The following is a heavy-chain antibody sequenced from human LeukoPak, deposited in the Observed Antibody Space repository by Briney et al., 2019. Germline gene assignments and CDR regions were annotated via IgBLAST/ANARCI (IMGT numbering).Heavy chain of an antibody. J-gene: IGHJ6*03. V-gene: IGHV4-59*10. CDR3: ARGGYYGSGSYYSYYYYYMDV. CDR2: IYTSGST. Sequence: SETLSLTCAVYGGSFSGYYWSWIRQPAGKGLEWIGRIYTSGSTNYNPSLKSRVTMSVDTSKNQFSLKLSSVTAADTAVYYCARGGYYGSGSYYSYYYYYMDVWGKGTTVTISS. CDR1: GGSFSGYY. D-gene: IGHD3-10*01.